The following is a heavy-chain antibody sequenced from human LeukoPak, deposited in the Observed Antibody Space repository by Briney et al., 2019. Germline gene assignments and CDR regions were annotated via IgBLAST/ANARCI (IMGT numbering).Heavy chain of an antibody. CDR3: ARDSEMATIEGFDY. J-gene: IGHJ4*02. Sequence: ASVKVPCKASGYTFTTYYMHWVRQAPGQGLEWMGIINPSGGSTIYAQRFQGRVTMTRDTSTSTVFVELSSLRSEDTAVYFCARDSEMATIEGFDYWGQGTLVTVSS. V-gene: IGHV1-46*01. CDR1: GYTFTTYY. D-gene: IGHD5-24*01. CDR2: INPSGGST.